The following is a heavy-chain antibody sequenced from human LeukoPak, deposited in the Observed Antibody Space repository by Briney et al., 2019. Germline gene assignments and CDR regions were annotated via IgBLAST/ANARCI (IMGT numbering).Heavy chain of an antibody. V-gene: IGHV1-24*01. D-gene: IGHD1-26*01. CDR2: FDPEDGGT. Sequence: ASVKVSCKVSGYTLTELSMHWVRQAPGKGLEWMGGFDPEDGGTIYAQKFQGRVTMTEDTSTDTAYMELSSLRSEDTAVYYCATVYLRWGLLRGFDYWGQGTLVTVSS. CDR1: GYTLTELS. CDR3: ATVYLRWGLLRGFDY. J-gene: IGHJ4*02.